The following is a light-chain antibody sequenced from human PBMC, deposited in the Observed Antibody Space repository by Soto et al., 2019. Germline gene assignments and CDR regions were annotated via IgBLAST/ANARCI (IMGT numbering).Light chain of an antibody. J-gene: IGLJ3*02. V-gene: IGLV1-44*01. CDR2: TDI. Sequence: QSVLTQAPSASGTPGQRVTISCSGSSSNIGRNSVSWLQQLPGAAPKLLIYTDIHRPSGVPDRFSGSRSGTSASLAITGLQSDDEADYYCAGWDDTLNGWVFGGGTKLTVL. CDR1: SSNIGRNS. CDR3: AGWDDTLNGWV.